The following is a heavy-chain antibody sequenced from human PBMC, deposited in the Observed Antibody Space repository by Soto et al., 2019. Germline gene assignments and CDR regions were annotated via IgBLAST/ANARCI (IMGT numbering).Heavy chain of an antibody. D-gene: IGHD3-3*01. CDR3: ARLDDFWSGYRGGYYYYYGMDV. J-gene: IGHJ6*02. V-gene: IGHV5-51*01. Sequence: PGESLKISCKGSGYSFTSYWIGWVRQMPGKGLEWMGIIYPGDSDTRYSPSFQGQVTISADKSISTACLQWSSLKASDTAMYYCARLDDFWSGYRGGYYYYYGMDVWGQGTTVTVSS. CDR2: IYPGDSDT. CDR1: GYSFTSYW.